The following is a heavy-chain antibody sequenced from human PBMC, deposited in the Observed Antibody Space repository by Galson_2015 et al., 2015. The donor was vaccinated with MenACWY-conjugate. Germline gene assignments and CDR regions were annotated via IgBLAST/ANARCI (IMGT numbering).Heavy chain of an antibody. CDR3: ARDVDCSGGSCYPRKYYFDS. J-gene: IGHJ4*02. V-gene: IGHV3-7*03. CDR2: IKQDESEV. D-gene: IGHD2-15*01. Sequence: SLRLSCAGSGFTFSHFWMSWVRQAPGKGLEWVANIKQDESEVYYVDSVKGRFTISRDNAKNSLFLQMNSLRAEDTALYYCARDVDCSGGSCYPRKYYFDSWGQGTLVTVSS. CDR1: GFTFSHFW.